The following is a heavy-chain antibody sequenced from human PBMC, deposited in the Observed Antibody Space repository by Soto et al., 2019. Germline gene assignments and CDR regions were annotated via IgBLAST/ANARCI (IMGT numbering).Heavy chain of an antibody. CDR2: ISAYNGNT. CDR1: GYTFNSYG. CDR3: ARERSDCISTDCYVGGEVDH. D-gene: IGHD2-2*01. J-gene: IGHJ5*02. V-gene: IGHV1-18*01. Sequence: QVQLVQSGAEVKKPGASVKVSCKASGYTFNSYGISWVRQAPGQGLEWMGWISAYNGNTNYAEQLQGRVTMTTDTSTSTAYMELRSLRYDDTAVYYCARERSDCISTDCYVGGEVDHWGQGTLVTVSS.